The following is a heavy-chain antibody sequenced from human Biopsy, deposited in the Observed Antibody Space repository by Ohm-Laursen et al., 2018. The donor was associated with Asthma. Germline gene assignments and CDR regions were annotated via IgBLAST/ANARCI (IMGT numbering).Heavy chain of an antibody. CDR1: GFAVSRDH. V-gene: IGHV3-53*01. CDR3: ARGDSSNWSHYYFDY. D-gene: IGHD3-22*01. Sequence: GSLRLSCAASGFAVSRDHMFWVRQAPGKGLEWVSVIYSGGTSHTADSVRGRFTTSRDYSKNTLYLQMHSLRAEDTADYYCARGDSSNWSHYYFDYWGQGTLVTVSS. J-gene: IGHJ4*02. CDR2: IYSGGTS.